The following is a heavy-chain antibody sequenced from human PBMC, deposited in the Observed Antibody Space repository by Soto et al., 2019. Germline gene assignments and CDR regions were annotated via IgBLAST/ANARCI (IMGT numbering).Heavy chain of an antibody. V-gene: IGHV4-34*01. Sequence: QVQLQQWGAGLLKPAETLSLTCAVYGGSFSGYYWTWIRQPPGKGLEWIGEINQSGFTNYNPSLESRVTISVDTSKNQFSLRLSSVTAADTAVYDCARFPFDRSSWTKPPYFDYWGQGTLVTVSS. CDR2: INQSGFT. D-gene: IGHD6-13*01. CDR3: ARFPFDRSSWTKPPYFDY. J-gene: IGHJ4*02. CDR1: GGSFSGYY.